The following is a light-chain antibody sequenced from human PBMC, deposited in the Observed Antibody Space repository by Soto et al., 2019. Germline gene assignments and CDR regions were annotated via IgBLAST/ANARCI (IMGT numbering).Light chain of an antibody. Sequence: EIVLTQSPGTLSLSPGERATLSCRASQSVSSSYLAWYQQKPGQAPRLLIYGASSRATGIPDRFSGSGSGKDFTRTISRLEPEDFAVYYCQQYGSSPPNTFGQGTKLEIK. CDR2: GAS. CDR3: QQYGSSPPNT. J-gene: IGKJ2*01. CDR1: QSVSSSY. V-gene: IGKV3-20*01.